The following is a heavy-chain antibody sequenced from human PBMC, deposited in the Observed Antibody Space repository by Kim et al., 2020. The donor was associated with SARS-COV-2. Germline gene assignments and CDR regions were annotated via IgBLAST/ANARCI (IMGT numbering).Heavy chain of an antibody. CDR3: ARAPCSGGSCYPYYFDY. Sequence: GGSLRLSCAASGFTFSSYAMHWVRQAPGKGLEWVAVISYDGSNKYYADSVKGRFTISRDNSKNTLYLQMNSLRAEYTAVYYCARAPCSGGSCYPYYFDYWGQGTLVTVSS. V-gene: IGHV3-30-3*01. D-gene: IGHD2-15*01. CDR1: GFTFSSYA. J-gene: IGHJ4*02. CDR2: ISYDGSNK.